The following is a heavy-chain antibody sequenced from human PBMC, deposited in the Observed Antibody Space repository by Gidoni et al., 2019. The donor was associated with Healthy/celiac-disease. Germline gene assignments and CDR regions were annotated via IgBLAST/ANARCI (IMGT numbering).Heavy chain of an antibody. D-gene: IGHD3-22*01. CDR1: GGSISSGGYY. J-gene: IGHJ4*02. CDR2: IYYSGST. Sequence: QVQLQESGPGLVKPSQTLSLTCTVSGGSISSGGYYWSWIRQHPGKGLEWIGYIYYSGSTYYNPSLKSRVTISVDTSKNQFSLKLSSVTAADTAVYYCAREPKPSSGYYYGSFDYWGQGTLVTVSS. CDR3: AREPKPSSGYYYGSFDY. V-gene: IGHV4-31*03.